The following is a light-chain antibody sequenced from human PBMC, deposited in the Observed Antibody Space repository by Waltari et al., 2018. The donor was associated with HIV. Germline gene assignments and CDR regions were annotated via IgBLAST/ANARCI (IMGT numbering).Light chain of an antibody. CDR3: HQYGSSPRT. Sequence: EIELTQSPGTLSLSPGERATLACRASKSLNSTYLAWYQQQPGQTPRPLIYGASSRAIGIPDRFSGSGSGTDFTLTISRLEPGDFAVYYCHQYGSSPRTFGQGTKVDIK. CDR1: KSLNSTY. J-gene: IGKJ1*01. V-gene: IGKV3-20*01. CDR2: GAS.